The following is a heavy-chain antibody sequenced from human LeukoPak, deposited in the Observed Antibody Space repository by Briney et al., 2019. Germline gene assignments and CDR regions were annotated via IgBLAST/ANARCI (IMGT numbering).Heavy chain of an antibody. CDR1: GGTFSSYA. V-gene: IGHV1-69*05. D-gene: IGHD6-13*01. CDR2: IIPIFGTS. Sequence: ASVKVSCKASGGTFSSYAINWVRQAPGQGLEWMGGIIPIFGTSNYAQKFQGRVTITTDESTSTAYMELSSLRSEDTAVYYCARDRRQQLENWFDPWGQGTLVTVSS. CDR3: ARDRRQQLENWFDP. J-gene: IGHJ5*02.